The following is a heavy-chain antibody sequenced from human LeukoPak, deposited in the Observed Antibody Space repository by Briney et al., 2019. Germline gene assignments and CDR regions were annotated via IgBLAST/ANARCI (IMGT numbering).Heavy chain of an antibody. Sequence: SETLSLTCTVSGDSVASGGYYWNWIRQPPGKGLEWIGYIYYSVSTNYNLSLKSRVTISVDTSKNQFSLKLSSVTAADTAVYYCARDKQPGDYWGQGTLVTVSS. CDR2: IYYSVST. CDR3: ARDKQPGDY. V-gene: IGHV4-61*08. D-gene: IGHD5-18*01. CDR1: GDSVASGGYY. J-gene: IGHJ4*02.